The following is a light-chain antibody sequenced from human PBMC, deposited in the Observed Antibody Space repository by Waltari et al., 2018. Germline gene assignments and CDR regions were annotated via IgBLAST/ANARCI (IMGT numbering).Light chain of an antibody. CDR3: QQCSDWLT. CDR2: HAS. J-gene: IGKJ4*01. Sequence: APLTRSAIPRVTPSLSWYHQIPAQAPRRLIYHASPGAAGIPARFSGSGSGTEFTLTISSLEPEDFAIYYCQQCSDWLTFGGGTQVEIK. CDR1: PRVTPS. V-gene: IGKV3-11*01.